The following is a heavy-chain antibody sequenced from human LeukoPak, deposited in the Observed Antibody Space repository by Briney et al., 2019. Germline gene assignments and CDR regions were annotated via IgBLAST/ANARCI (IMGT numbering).Heavy chain of an antibody. Sequence: SETLSLTCAAYGGSFSGYYWSWIRQPPGKGLEWIGEINHSGSTNYNPSLKSRVTISVDTSKNQFSLKLSSVTAADTAVYYCARAYNWNGLDYWGQGTLVTVSS. CDR3: ARAYNWNGLDY. CDR1: GGSFSGYY. D-gene: IGHD1-1*01. J-gene: IGHJ4*02. CDR2: INHSGST. V-gene: IGHV4-34*01.